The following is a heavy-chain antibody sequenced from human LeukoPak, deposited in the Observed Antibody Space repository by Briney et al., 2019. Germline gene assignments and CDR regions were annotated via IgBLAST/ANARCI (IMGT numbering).Heavy chain of an antibody. J-gene: IGHJ4*02. Sequence: SETLSLTCTVPGGSISSYYWTWIRQPPGKGLEWIGYIYYSGSTSYNPSLMSRVTFSVDTSRNQFSLRLTSVTAADTAVYYCARRIAAAGTFDYWGQGTLVTVSS. D-gene: IGHD6-13*01. V-gene: IGHV4-59*01. CDR3: ARRIAAAGTFDY. CDR1: GGSISSYY. CDR2: IYYSGST.